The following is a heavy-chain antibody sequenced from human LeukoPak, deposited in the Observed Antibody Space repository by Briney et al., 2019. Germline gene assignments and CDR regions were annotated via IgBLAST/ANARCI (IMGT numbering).Heavy chain of an antibody. Sequence: GASVKVSCKASGYTFTGYYMHWVRQAPGQGLEWMGWINPNSGGTNYAQKFQGRVTMTRDTSISTAYMELSRLRSDDTAVYYCARDINHYDFWSQNYYYYMDVWGKGTTVTVSS. V-gene: IGHV1-2*02. CDR2: INPNSGGT. D-gene: IGHD3-3*01. CDR1: GYTFTGYY. J-gene: IGHJ6*03. CDR3: ARDINHYDFWSQNYYYYMDV.